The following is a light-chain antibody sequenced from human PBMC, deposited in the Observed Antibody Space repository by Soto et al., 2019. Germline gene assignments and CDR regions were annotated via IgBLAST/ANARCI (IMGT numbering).Light chain of an antibody. V-gene: IGKV3-15*01. Sequence: EIVMTQSPATLSVSPGERATLSCRASQSVNSHLAWFQQRPGQAPRLLMYEASTRSTGVPAMFSASGSGTEFTLTISGLQSEDFAVYYCQQYHIWYTFGQGTELEIK. CDR3: QQYHIWYT. CDR1: QSVNSH. CDR2: EAS. J-gene: IGKJ2*01.